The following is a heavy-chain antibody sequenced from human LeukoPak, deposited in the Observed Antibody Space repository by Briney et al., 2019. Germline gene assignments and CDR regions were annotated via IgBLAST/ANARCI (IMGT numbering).Heavy chain of an antibody. V-gene: IGHV3-66*02. J-gene: IGHJ4*02. CDR3: AREGGSGWSVTNFDY. CDR2: IYSGGST. CDR1: GFTVSSNY. Sequence: GALRLSCAASGFTVSSNYMSWVRQAPGKGLEWVSVIYSGGSTYYADSVKGRFTISRDNSKNTLYLQMNSLRAEDTAVYYCAREGGSGWSVTNFDYWGQGTLVTVSS. D-gene: IGHD6-19*01.